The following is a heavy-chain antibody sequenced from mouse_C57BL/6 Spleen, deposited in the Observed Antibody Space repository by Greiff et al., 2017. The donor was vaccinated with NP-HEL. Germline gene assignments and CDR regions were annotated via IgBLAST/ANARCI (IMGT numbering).Heavy chain of an antibody. CDR3: AREDYDGGAWFAY. D-gene: IGHD2-4*01. Sequence: EVQVVESGGGLVKPGGSLKLSCAASGFTFSSYAMSWVRQTPEKRLEWVATISDGGSYTYYPDNVKGRFTISRDNAKNNLYLQMSHLKSEDTAMYYCAREDYDGGAWFAYWGQGTLVTVSA. V-gene: IGHV5-4*01. J-gene: IGHJ3*01. CDR2: ISDGGSYT. CDR1: GFTFSSYA.